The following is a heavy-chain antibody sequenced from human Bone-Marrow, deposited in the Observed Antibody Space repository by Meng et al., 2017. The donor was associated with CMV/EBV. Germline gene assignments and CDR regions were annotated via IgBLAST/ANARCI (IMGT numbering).Heavy chain of an antibody. J-gene: IGHJ4*02. V-gene: IGHV3-30*04. Sequence: GGSLRLSCAASGFTFSSYAMHWVRQAPGKGLEWVAVISYDGSNKYYADSVKGRFTIPRDNSKNTLYLQMNSLRAEDTAVYYCARVRHGGHLRYRDFDFWGQGTLVTVSS. D-gene: IGHD3-16*01. CDR1: GFTFSSYA. CDR3: ARVRHGGHLRYRDFDF. CDR2: ISYDGSNK.